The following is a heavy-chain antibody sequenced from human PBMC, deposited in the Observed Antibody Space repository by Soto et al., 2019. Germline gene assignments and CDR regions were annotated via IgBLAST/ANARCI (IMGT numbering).Heavy chain of an antibody. J-gene: IGHJ6*02. CDR2: ISYDGSNK. CDR3: AKASLLWFGELLRPYYYYGMDV. V-gene: IGHV3-30*18. D-gene: IGHD3-10*01. Sequence: QVQLVESGGGVVQPGRSLRLSCAAPGFTFSSYGMHWVRQAPGKGLEWVAVISYDGSNKYYADSVKGRFTISRDNSKNTLYLQMNSLRAEDTAVYYCAKASLLWFGELLRPYYYYGMDVWGQGTTVTVSS. CDR1: GFTFSSYG.